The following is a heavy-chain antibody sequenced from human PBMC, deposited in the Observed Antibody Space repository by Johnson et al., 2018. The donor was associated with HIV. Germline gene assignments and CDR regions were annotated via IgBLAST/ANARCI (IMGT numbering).Heavy chain of an antibody. Sequence: QVQLVESGGGLVQPGRSLRLSCTASGFMFSDYYMSWIRQAPGKGLEWVSYISGSGGTIYNADSVKGRFTISRDNSKNSLYLQMNSLRAEDTAVYYCASGYCSSTSCYGRKLLDDAFDIWGQGTMVTVSS. CDR2: ISGSGGTI. V-gene: IGHV3-11*04. CDR3: ASGYCSSTSCYGRKLLDDAFDI. J-gene: IGHJ3*02. CDR1: GFMFSDYY. D-gene: IGHD2-2*03.